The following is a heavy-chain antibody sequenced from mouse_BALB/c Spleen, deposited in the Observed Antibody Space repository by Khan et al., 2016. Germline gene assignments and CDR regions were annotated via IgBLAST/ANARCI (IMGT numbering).Heavy chain of an antibody. D-gene: IGHD2-14*01. CDR1: GFTFSDYY. Sequence: EVELVESGGGLVKPGGSLKLSCAASGFTFSDYYMYWVRQTPEKRLEWVATISDGGSYTYYPDSVKGRFTISRDNAKNNLYLQMSSLKAEDTAMYSCARDDRWFAYWGQGTLVTVSA. J-gene: IGHJ3*01. CDR3: ARDDRWFAY. CDR2: ISDGGSYT. V-gene: IGHV5-4*02.